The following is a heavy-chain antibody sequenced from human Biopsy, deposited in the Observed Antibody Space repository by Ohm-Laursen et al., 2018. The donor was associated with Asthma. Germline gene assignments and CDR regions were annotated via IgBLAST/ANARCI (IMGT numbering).Heavy chain of an antibody. CDR3: ARKAGSCISRTCYSLDF. V-gene: IGHV1-69*01. J-gene: IGHJ4*02. Sequence: SSVKVSCKSLGGTFNTYVIGWVRQAPGQWLEWVGGINSVFGTTTYPQKFQDRVTITADDSTSTVYMELSSLRSEDTAVYYCARKAGSCISRTCYSLDFWGQGTLVTVSS. CDR1: GGTFNTYV. D-gene: IGHD2-2*01. CDR2: INSVFGTT.